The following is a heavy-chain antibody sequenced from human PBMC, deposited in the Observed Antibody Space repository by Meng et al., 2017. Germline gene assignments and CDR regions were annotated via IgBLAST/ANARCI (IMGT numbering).Heavy chain of an antibody. D-gene: IGHD3-10*01. Sequence: PVARAGAWVGGRGTTVKVSVKAAGDTSTGYYMDWLRRARGQGLEWMGRINTNSGGTNYEQKFQGRVTMTRDTYISTAYMELSRLRSDDTAVYYCAREYGSGRIILHFDYWGQGTLVTVSS. CDR3: AREYGSGRIILHFDY. V-gene: IGHV1-2*06. J-gene: IGHJ4*02. CDR1: GDTSTGYY. CDR2: INTNSGGT.